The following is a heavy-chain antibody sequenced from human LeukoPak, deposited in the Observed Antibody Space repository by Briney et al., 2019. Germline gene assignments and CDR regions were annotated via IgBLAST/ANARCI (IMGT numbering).Heavy chain of an antibody. V-gene: IGHV1-2*02. J-gene: IGHJ5*02. D-gene: IGHD5-18*01. Sequence: VASVKVSCKASGYTFTGYYMHWVRQAPGQGLEWMGWINPNSGGTNSAQKFQGRVTMTRDTSISTAYMELSRLRSDDTAVYYCARDGRGYSPSWFDPWGQGTLVTVSS. CDR1: GYTFTGYY. CDR3: ARDGRGYSPSWFDP. CDR2: INPNSGGT.